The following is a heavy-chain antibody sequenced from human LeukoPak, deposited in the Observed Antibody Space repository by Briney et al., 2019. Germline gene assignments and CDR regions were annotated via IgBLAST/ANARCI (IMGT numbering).Heavy chain of an antibody. V-gene: IGHV3-48*01. J-gene: IGHJ3*02. CDR2: IRDSSTT. CDR1: GFTFSSSV. CDR3: VRGRDYAFDI. Sequence: GGSLRLSCAASGFTFSSSVMNWVRRAPGERLEWISYIRDSSTTYYAHSVKGRFAISRDNAKNSLYLEMNSLRAEDTAVYYCVRGRDYAFDIWGQGTLVTVSS.